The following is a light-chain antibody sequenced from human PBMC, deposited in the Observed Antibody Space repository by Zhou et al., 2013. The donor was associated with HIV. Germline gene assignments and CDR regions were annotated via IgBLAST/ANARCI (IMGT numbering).Light chain of an antibody. CDR2: AAS. CDR3: QQYNSYPWT. Sequence: DIQMTQSPSSLSASVGDRVTITCRASQAIRNYLAWYQQKPGKVPKLLIYAASTLQSGVPSRFSGSGSGTDFTLTISSLQPDDFATYYCQQYNSYPWTFGQGTKVEIK. V-gene: IGKV1-27*01. CDR1: QAIRNY. J-gene: IGKJ1*01.